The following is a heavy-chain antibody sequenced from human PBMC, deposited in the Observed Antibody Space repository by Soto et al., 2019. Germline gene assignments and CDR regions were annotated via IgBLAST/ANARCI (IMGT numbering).Heavy chain of an antibody. CDR2: IIPIFGTA. CDR3: AVGGGPYYFDY. J-gene: IGHJ4*02. V-gene: IGHV1-69*01. Sequence: QVQLVQSGAEVKKPGSSVKVSCKASGGTFSSYAISWVRQAPGQGLEWMGGIIPIFGTANYAQKFQGRVTITEDESTSISSRELGKLRSVDTAGYYCAVGGGPYYFDYSGQGTLVTVSS. D-gene: IGHD3-16*01. CDR1: GGTFSSYA.